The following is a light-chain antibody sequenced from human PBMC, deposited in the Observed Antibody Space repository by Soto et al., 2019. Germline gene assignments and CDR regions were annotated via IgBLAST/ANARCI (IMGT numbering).Light chain of an antibody. V-gene: IGLV2-23*01. CDR2: EGT. Sequence: QSVLTQPASVSGSPGQSITISCTGTSSDVGNYNLVSWYQQHPDKAPKLMIYEGTKRPSGVSNRFSGSKSVNTASLTISGLQAEDEADYYCCSFAGSTTPYVFGTGTKLTGL. J-gene: IGLJ1*01. CDR1: SSDVGNYNL. CDR3: CSFAGSTTPYV.